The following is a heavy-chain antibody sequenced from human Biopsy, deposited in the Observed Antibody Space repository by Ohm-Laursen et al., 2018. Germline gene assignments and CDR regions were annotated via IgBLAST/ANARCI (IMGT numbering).Heavy chain of an antibody. V-gene: IGHV4-59*08. CDR2: ISHTGYT. Sequence: SETLSLTCAVSGGSFTGHYWTWIRQPPGKGLGWIGHISHTGYTSYKSSLKSRVTISLDTSRKHFSLRLTSLAAADTAVYYCARGRTLGDCSGSSCYSGDNWGQGTLVTVSS. CDR3: ARGRTLGDCSGSSCYSGDN. CDR1: GGSFTGHY. D-gene: IGHD2-15*01. J-gene: IGHJ4*02.